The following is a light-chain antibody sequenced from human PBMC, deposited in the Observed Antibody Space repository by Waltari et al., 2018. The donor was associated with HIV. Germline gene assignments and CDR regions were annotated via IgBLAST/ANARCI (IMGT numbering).Light chain of an antibody. Sequence: DIVMTQSPDSLAESLGERATINCKSSQSILSTAGNRHYLAWYQQRPGQAPNLLIYWASTRESGVPDRFSGSGSGTDFTLTISSLQAEDVAVYYCQQYYDTPYTFGQGTKLDI. J-gene: IGKJ2*01. V-gene: IGKV4-1*01. CDR3: QQYYDTPYT. CDR1: QSILSTAGNRHY. CDR2: WAS.